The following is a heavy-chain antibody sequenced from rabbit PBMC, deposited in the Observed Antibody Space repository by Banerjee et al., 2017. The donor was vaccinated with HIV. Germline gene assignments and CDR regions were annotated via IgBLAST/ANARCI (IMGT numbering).Heavy chain of an antibody. J-gene: IGHJ3*01. CDR3: ARDHYAGYGYAKVTRLDL. CDR2: IYAGSSGST. V-gene: IGHV1S40*01. D-gene: IGHD6-1*01. Sequence: QSLEESGGDLVKPGASLTLTCTASGFSFSSSYYMCWVRQAPGKGLEWIACIYAGSSGSTYYASWAKGRFTISKTSSTTVTLQMTSLTAADTATYFCARDHYAGYGYAKVTRLDLWGQGTLVTVS. CDR1: GFSFSSSYY.